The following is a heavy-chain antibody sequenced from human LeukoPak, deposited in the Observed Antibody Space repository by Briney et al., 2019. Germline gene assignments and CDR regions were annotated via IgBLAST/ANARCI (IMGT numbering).Heavy chain of an antibody. V-gene: IGHV3-11*03. CDR1: GFSLSDEY. J-gene: IGHJ4*02. Sequence: GESLRLSCAASGFSLSDEYMSWIRQAPGQGLEWISYISASGSYTNYADSVKGRSTISRDNAKNSLYLQMNSLRAEDTAVYYCGRSRGAGPGAHFDVWGQGTLVTVSS. CDR3: GRSRGAGPGAHFDV. CDR2: ISASGSYT. D-gene: IGHD6-19*01.